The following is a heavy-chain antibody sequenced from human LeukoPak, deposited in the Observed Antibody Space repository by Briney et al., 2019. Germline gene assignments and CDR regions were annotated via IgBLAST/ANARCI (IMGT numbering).Heavy chain of an antibody. CDR1: GYSITSGYY. D-gene: IGHD4-17*01. V-gene: IGHV4-38-2*01. Sequence: SETLSLTCAVSGYSITSGYYWGWIRQPPGKGLEWIGSIYHSGTSYYNPSLKSRVTISVDTSKNHFSLKLTSVTAADTAIYYCAGHEPTGGNWFDSWGQGTLVTVSS. CDR3: AGHEPTGGNWFDS. CDR2: IYHSGTS. J-gene: IGHJ5*01.